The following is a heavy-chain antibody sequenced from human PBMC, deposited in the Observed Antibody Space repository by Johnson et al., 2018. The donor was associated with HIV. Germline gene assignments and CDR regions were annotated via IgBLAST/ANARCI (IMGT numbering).Heavy chain of an antibody. CDR1: GFTFSSYD. Sequence: VQLVESGGGLVQPGGSLRLSCAASGFTFSSYDMHWVRQATGKGLEWVSAIGTAGDTYYPGSVKGRFTISRENAKNSLYLQMNSLRAGDTAVYYCATRDPTYRPGVFDIWGQGTMVTVSS. CDR3: ATRDPTYRPGVFDI. J-gene: IGHJ3*02. CDR2: IGTAGDT. V-gene: IGHV3-13*01. D-gene: IGHD2-8*01.